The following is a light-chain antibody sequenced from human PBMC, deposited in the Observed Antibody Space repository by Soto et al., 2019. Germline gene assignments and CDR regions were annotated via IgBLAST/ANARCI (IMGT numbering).Light chain of an antibody. Sequence: AIQMTHSPSSLSASVGDRVTITCRASQGIGNDLGWYQQKPGKAPKLLIFAAFNLQSGVPSRFSGSGSGKDFTLTISSLQPEDFATYYSLQDYSYPRTSGQGNKVDIX. CDR3: LQDYSYPRT. J-gene: IGKJ1*01. V-gene: IGKV1-6*01. CDR1: QGIGND. CDR2: AAF.